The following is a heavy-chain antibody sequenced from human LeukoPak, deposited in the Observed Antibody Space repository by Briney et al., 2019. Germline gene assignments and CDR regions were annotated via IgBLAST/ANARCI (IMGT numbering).Heavy chain of an antibody. Sequence: PGGSLRLSCAASGFTFSDYAMNWVRQAPGKGLEWVSSISSSSTSIYYADSVKGRFTISRDTAKNSLYLQMNSLRVEDTAAYYCARGTRFGSRENYKDFDYWGQGTLVTVSS. CDR2: ISSSSTSI. J-gene: IGHJ4*02. CDR3: ARGTRFGSRENYKDFDY. CDR1: GFTFSDYA. V-gene: IGHV3-21*01. D-gene: IGHD3-10*01.